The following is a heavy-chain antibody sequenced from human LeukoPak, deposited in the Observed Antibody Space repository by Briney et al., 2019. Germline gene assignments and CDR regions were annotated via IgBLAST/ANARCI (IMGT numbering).Heavy chain of an antibody. CDR3: ARDRRSNWFDP. Sequence: GGSLRLSCTASGFTFGDYAMSWFRQAPGKGLEWVANIKQDGSEKYYVDSVKGRFTISRDNAKNSLYLQMNSLRAEDTAVYYCARDRRSNWFDPWGQGTLVTVSS. J-gene: IGHJ5*02. CDR2: IKQDGSEK. CDR1: GFTFGDYA. V-gene: IGHV3-7*01.